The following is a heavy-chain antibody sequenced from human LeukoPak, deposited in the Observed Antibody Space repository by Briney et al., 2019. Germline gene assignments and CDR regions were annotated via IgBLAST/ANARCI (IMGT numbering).Heavy chain of an antibody. Sequence: SETLSLTCTVCGDPSTSSSYYWAWIRQPPGKGLEWIGSMFYTGTTYYNPALKSRVTISIDTSKNQFSLKLSSVAAADTAVYYCARKGFSSYFFPTSQYNWFDPWGHGTLVTVSS. V-gene: IGHV4-39*01. D-gene: IGHD3-22*01. CDR3: ARKGFSSYFFPTSQYNWFDP. CDR1: GDPSTSSSYY. J-gene: IGHJ5*02. CDR2: MFYTGTT.